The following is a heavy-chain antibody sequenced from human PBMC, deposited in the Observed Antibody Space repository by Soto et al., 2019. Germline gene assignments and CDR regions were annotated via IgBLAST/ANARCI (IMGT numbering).Heavy chain of an antibody. CDR3: ARVGDSSGYTGRFDY. CDR2: IIPIFGTA. J-gene: IGHJ4*02. D-gene: IGHD3-22*01. Sequence: QVVQSGPEVKKPGTSVKVSCKASGGTFSSYAISWVRQAPGQGLEWMGGIIPIFGTANYAQKFQGRVTITADESTSTAYMELGSLRSEDTAVYYCARVGDSSGYTGRFDYWGQGTLVTVSS. CDR1: GGTFSSYA. V-gene: IGHV1-69*01.